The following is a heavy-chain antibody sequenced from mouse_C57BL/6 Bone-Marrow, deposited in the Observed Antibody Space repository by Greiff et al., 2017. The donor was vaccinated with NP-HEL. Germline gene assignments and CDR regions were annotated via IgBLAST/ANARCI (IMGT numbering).Heavy chain of an antibody. CDR2: ISYDGSN. Sequence: EVKLVESGPGLVKPSQSLSLTCSVTGYSITSGYYWNWIRQFPGNKLEWMGYISYDGSNNYNPSLKNRISITRDTSKNQIFLKLNSVTTEDTATYYCARVTTTVVAHYAMDYWGQGTSVTVSS. V-gene: IGHV3-6*01. CDR1: GYSITSGYY. D-gene: IGHD1-1*01. J-gene: IGHJ4*01. CDR3: ARVTTTVVAHYAMDY.